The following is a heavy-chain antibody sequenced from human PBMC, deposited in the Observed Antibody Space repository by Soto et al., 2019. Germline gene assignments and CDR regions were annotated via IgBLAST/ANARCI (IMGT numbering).Heavy chain of an antibody. D-gene: IGHD6-6*01. CDR1: GGSISSGGYY. V-gene: IGHV4-31*03. CDR2: IYYSGST. J-gene: IGHJ4*02. CDR3: TREYSSSLDLDY. Sequence: SAILSLTCTVSGGSISSGGYYWSWIRQHPGKGLEWIGYIYYSGSTYYNPSLKSRVTISVDTSKNQFSLKLSSVTAADTAVYYCTREYSSSLDLDYWGQVTLVTVSS.